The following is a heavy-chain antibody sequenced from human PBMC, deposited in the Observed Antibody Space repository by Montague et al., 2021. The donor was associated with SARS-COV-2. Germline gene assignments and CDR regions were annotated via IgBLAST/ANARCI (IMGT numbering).Heavy chain of an antibody. CDR2: INSNGGT. CDR1: GGSISSHF. CDR3: ARAASVRGAVSWFDP. Sequence: SETLSLTCTVSGGSISSHFWSFIRQPPGKGLEWIGYINSNGGTNDNPSLRSRLTMSVDTSKNQFSLQLRSMTPAGTAVYFCARAASVRGAVSWFDPWGQGILVTVSS. J-gene: IGHJ5*02. V-gene: IGHV4-59*11. D-gene: IGHD3-10*01.